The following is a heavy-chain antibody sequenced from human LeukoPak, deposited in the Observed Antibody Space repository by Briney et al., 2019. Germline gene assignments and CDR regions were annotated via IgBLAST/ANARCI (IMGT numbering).Heavy chain of an antibody. CDR1: GGSISSYY. CDR3: ARAIAAAGIYAFDI. CDR2: IYYSGST. J-gene: IGHJ3*02. D-gene: IGHD6-13*01. Sequence: SETLSLTSTVSGGSISSYYWSWIRQPPGKGLEWIGYIYYSGSTNYNPSLKSRVTISVDTSKNQFSLKLSSVTAADTAVYYCARAIAAAGIYAFDIWGQGTMVTVSS. V-gene: IGHV4-59*01.